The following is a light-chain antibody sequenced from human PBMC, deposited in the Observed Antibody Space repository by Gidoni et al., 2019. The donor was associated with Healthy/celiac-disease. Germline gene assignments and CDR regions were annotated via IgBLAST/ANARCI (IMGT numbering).Light chain of an antibody. Sequence: QMTQSPSSLSASVGDRVTITCRASQSISSYLNWYQQKPGKAPKLLIYAASSLQSGVPSRFSGSGSGTDFTLTISSLQPEDFATYYCQQSYSTPRTFGQGTKLEIK. J-gene: IGKJ2*01. V-gene: IGKV1-39*01. CDR3: QQSYSTPRT. CDR2: AAS. CDR1: QSISSY.